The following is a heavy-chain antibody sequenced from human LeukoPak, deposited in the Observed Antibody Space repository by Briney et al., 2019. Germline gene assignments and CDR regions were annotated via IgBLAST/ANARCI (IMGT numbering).Heavy chain of an antibody. CDR2: ISAAGGIT. V-gene: IGHV3-23*01. CDR1: GFTFSSYS. CDR3: AKDTSSSGSYFDY. D-gene: IGHD3-10*01. Sequence: GGCLRLSRAASGFTFSSYSMNWVRQAPGKGLEWVSTISAAGGITYYADSVKGRFTISRDNSKNTLFLQMSSLRAEDTAVYYCAKDTSSSGSYFDYWGQGTLVTVSS. J-gene: IGHJ4*02.